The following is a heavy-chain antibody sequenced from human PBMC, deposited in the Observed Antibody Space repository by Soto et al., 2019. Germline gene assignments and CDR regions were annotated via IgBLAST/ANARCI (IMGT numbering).Heavy chain of an antibody. D-gene: IGHD1-26*01. J-gene: IGHJ6*02. CDR3: ARDRWASATYYGMDV. CDR2: INAGNGNT. V-gene: IGHV1-3*01. Sequence: QVQLVQSGAEVKKPGASVKVSCKASGYTFTSYAMHWVRQAPGQRLEWMGWINAGNGNTKYSQKFQGRVTITRDTSASTAYMELSSLRSEDTAVYYCARDRWASATYYGMDVWGQGTTVTVSS. CDR1: GYTFTSYA.